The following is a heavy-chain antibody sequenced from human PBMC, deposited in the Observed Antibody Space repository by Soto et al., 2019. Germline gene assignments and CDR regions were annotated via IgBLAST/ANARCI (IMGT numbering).Heavy chain of an antibody. Sequence: QVQLVASGGGVVQPGGSLRLSCTASGFTFTTFGIHWVRQAPGTGLEWVALISYDGHNKYYSDSVKGRFTISRDNYKNTLSLQMNSLRAEDTAVYYCAKDLQAYGDYNYYYYGMDVWGQGTTVSFSS. CDR3: AKDLQAYGDYNYYYYGMDV. CDR2: ISYDGHNK. D-gene: IGHD4-17*01. CDR1: GFTFTTFG. V-gene: IGHV3-30*18. J-gene: IGHJ6*02.